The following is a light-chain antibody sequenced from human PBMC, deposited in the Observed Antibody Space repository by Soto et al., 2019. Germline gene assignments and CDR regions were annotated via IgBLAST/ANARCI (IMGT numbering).Light chain of an antibody. V-gene: IGLV3-21*04. Sequence: SYELTQPPSVSVAPETTATITCGGTNLGDKRVHWYRQKPGQAPVLLISYDSDRPSGIPERFSGSNSGSTATLTISRVEAGDEADYYCQVWDIMTDNYVFGGGTKVTVL. CDR3: QVWDIMTDNYV. J-gene: IGLJ1*01. CDR2: YDS. CDR1: NLGDKR.